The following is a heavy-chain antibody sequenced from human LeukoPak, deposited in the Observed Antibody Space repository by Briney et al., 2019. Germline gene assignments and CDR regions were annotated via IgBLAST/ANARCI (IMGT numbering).Heavy chain of an antibody. CDR3: ARGGSGYSAYDFDY. D-gene: IGHD5-12*01. Sequence: PGGSLRLSCAASGFTFSGYSMNWVRQAPGKRLEWVSYISSSTTTYYTDPVKGRFTISRDNAKKSLFLQMNSLRAEDTAVYYCARGGSGYSAYDFDYWGQGILVTVSS. J-gene: IGHJ4*02. CDR1: GFTFSGYS. V-gene: IGHV3-48*01. CDR2: ISSSTTT.